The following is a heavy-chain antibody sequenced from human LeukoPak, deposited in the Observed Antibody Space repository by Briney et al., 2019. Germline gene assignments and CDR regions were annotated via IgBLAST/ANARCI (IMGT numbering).Heavy chain of an antibody. J-gene: IGHJ4*02. CDR1: GFTFSSYS. CDR2: ISGSGGST. V-gene: IGHV3-23*01. D-gene: IGHD2-2*01. CDR3: AKAPGTVVVPAADFDY. Sequence: GGSLRLSCAASGFTFSSYSMNWVRQAPGKGLEWVSAISGSGGSTYYADSVKGRFTISRDNSKNTLYLQMNSLRAEDTAIYYCAKAPGTVVVPAADFDYWGQGTLVTVSS.